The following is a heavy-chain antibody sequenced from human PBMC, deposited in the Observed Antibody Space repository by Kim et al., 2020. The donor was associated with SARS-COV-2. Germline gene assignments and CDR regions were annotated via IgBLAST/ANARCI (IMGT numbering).Heavy chain of an antibody. V-gene: IGHV1-69*01. D-gene: IGHD6-19*01. J-gene: IGHJ4*02. Sequence: NYAQKFQGRVTITADESTITAYMELSSLRSEDTAVYYCAIGGAVADIFDYWGQGTLVTVSS. CDR3: AIGGAVADIFDY.